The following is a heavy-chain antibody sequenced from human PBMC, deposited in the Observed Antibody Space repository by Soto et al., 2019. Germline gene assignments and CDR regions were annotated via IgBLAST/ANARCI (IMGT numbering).Heavy chain of an antibody. Sequence: SVKVSCKAPGGTFSSYAISWVRQAPGQGLEWMGGIIPIFGTANYAQKFQGRVTITADKSTSTAYMELSSLRSEDTAVYYCARGESVVVAATPWVGWFDPWGQGTLVTVSS. CDR3: ARGESVVVAATPWVGWFDP. J-gene: IGHJ5*02. CDR1: GGTFSSYA. V-gene: IGHV1-69*06. CDR2: IIPIFGTA. D-gene: IGHD2-15*01.